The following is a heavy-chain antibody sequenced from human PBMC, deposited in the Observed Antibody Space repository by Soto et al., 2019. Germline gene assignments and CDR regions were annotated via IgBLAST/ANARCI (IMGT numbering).Heavy chain of an antibody. CDR1: GGSISSTSYY. J-gene: IGHJ4*02. V-gene: IGHV4-39*01. CDR3: GRHRRETGTYAQPLDY. D-gene: IGHD1-1*01. CDR2: SSYGGIT. Sequence: SETLSLTCTVSGGSISSTSYYCFCIRQPPGKGLEWIGSSSYGGITYHNPSLKSRVTISIDTSKSHFSLRLTSVTAADTAVYYCGRHRRETGTYAQPLDYWGQGTLVTVSS.